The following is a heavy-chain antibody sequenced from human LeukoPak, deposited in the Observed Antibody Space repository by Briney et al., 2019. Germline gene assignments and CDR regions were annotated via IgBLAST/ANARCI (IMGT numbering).Heavy chain of an antibody. CDR2: IIPILGIA. J-gene: IGHJ4*02. V-gene: IGHV1-69*04. CDR1: GGTFSSYA. CDR3: ARVDDIGYDSSGYYYFDY. Sequence: GASVKVSCKASGGTFSSYAISWVRQAPGQGLEWMGRIIPILGIANYAQKFQGRVTIAADKSMSTAYMELSSLRSEDTAVYYCARVDDIGYDSSGYYYFDYWGQGTLVTVSS. D-gene: IGHD3-22*01.